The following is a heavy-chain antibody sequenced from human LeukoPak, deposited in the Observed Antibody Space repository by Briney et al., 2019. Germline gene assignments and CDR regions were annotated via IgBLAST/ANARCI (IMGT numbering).Heavy chain of an antibody. CDR2: IRQDGDET. Sequence: PGGSLRLSCVASGFTFNIYWMSWVRQAPGKGLEWVANIRQDGDETWYVDSVKGRFTISRDNAKNSLYLQMNSLRADDTAVYYCARESPYSYGSFDVEEYWGQGILVTVSS. D-gene: IGHD5-18*01. J-gene: IGHJ4*02. CDR1: GFTFNIYW. CDR3: ARESPYSYGSFDVEEY. V-gene: IGHV3-7*01.